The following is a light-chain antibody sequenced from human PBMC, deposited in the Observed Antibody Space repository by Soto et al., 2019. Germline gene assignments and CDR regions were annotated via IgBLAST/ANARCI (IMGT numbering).Light chain of an antibody. V-gene: IGKV4-1*01. CDR3: HQYNTSPQT. J-gene: IGKJ1*01. CDR1: QSVLDRSNNKNY. CDR2: WAS. Sequence: DIVLTQSPDSLAASLGERATISCKSSQSVLDRSNNKNYLAWYQQKPGQPPKMLIYWASTRESGVPDRFSGSGSGTDFTLTISGLQSEDVAVYFCHQYNTSPQTFGQGTTVEIK.